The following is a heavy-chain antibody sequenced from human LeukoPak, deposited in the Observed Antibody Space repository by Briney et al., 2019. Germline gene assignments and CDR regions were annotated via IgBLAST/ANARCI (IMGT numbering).Heavy chain of an antibody. J-gene: IGHJ3*02. CDR2: ICYSGST. V-gene: IGHV4-59*01. D-gene: IGHD3-3*01. CDR1: GGSISSYY. Sequence: SETLSLTCTVSGGSISSYYWSWIRQPPGKGLEWIGYICYSGSTNYNPSLKSRVTISVDTSKNQFSLKLSSVTAADTAVYYCARRSGENAFDIWGQGTMVTVSS. CDR3: ARRSGENAFDI.